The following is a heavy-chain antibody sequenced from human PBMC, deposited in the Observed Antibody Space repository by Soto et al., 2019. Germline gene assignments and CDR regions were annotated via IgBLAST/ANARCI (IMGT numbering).Heavy chain of an antibody. CDR1: GGTFSSYA. J-gene: IGHJ6*02. CDR2: IIPISDTT. D-gene: IGHD2-2*01. CDR3: ARSQGSSTSLEIYYYYYYGMDV. V-gene: IGHV1-69*01. Sequence: QVQLVQSGAEVKKPGSSVKVSCKASGGTFSSYAISWVRQAPGQGLEWMGGIIPISDTTNYAQKFQGRVTITADEFKSTAYMGLSSLRSEDTAVYYCARSQGSSTSLEIYYYYYYGMDVWGQGTTVTVSS.